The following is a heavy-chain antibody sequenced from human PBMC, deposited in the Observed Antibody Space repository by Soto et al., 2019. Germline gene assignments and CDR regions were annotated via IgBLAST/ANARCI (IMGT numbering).Heavy chain of an antibody. CDR2: IYYSGST. Sequence: SETLSLTCTVSGGSISSYYWSWIRQPPGKGLEWIGYIYYSGSTNYNPSLKSRATISVDTSKNQFSLKLSSVTAADTAVYYCARGIEYQLLYTYYFDYWGQGTLVTVSS. D-gene: IGHD2-2*02. CDR1: GGSISSYY. V-gene: IGHV4-59*01. CDR3: ARGIEYQLLYTYYFDY. J-gene: IGHJ4*02.